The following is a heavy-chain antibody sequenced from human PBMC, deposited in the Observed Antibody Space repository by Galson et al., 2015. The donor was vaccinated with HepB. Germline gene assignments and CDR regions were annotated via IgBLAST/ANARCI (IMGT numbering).Heavy chain of an antibody. J-gene: IGHJ4*02. CDR3: AHGSGWLFDY. CDR2: IYWDDDN. V-gene: IGHV2-5*02. Sequence: LVKPTQTLTLTCTFSGFSLTSNAVGVGWIRQPPGKALEWLALIYWDDDNHYSPSLESRLSITKDTSKNQVVLTMTNMDPVDTATYYCAHGSGWLFDYWGQGTLVTVSS. CDR1: GFSLTSNAVG. D-gene: IGHD6-19*01.